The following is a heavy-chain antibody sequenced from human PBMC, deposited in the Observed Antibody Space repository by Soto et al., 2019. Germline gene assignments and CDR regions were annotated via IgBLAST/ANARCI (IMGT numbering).Heavy chain of an antibody. Sequence: ASVKVSCKASGYTFTSYYIHWVLQAPGQGLEWMGIINPSGGSTSYAQKFQGRVTMTRDTSTSTVYMELSSLRSEDTAVYYCARGVVPAAIHNWFDPWGQGTLVTVSS. CDR3: ARGVVPAAIHNWFDP. V-gene: IGHV1-46*01. CDR1: GYTFTSYY. J-gene: IGHJ5*02. CDR2: INPSGGST. D-gene: IGHD2-2*02.